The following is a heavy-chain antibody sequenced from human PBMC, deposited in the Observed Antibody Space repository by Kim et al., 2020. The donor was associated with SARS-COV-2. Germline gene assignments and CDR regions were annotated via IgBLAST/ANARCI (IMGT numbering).Heavy chain of an antibody. V-gene: IGHV3-15*01. D-gene: IGHD3-3*01. CDR2: IKSKTDAGST. CDR3: TTDSPYYDFWSGYGGYNYGMDV. CDR1: GFTFSNDC. Sequence: GGSLRLSCAASGFTFSNDCMSWVRQAPGKGLEWVGRIKSKTDAGSTDYAAPVQGRFTISRDDSKHPLYLQMNSLKTEDTAVYYCTTDSPYYDFWSGYGGYNYGMDVWGQGTTVTVSS. J-gene: IGHJ6*02.